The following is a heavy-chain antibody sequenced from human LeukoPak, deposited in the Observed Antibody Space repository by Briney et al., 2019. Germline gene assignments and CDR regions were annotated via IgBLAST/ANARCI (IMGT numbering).Heavy chain of an antibody. CDR2: ISSSSSYT. CDR1: GFTFSDYY. V-gene: IGHV3-11*06. CDR3: AREGYYYDSSGYYSFDY. J-gene: IGHJ4*02. D-gene: IGHD3-22*01. Sequence: GGSLRLSCAASGFTFSDYYMSWLRQAPGKGLEWVSYISSSSSYTNYADSVKGRFTISRDNAKNSLYLQMNSLRAEDTAVYYCAREGYYYDSSGYYSFDYWGQGTLVTVSS.